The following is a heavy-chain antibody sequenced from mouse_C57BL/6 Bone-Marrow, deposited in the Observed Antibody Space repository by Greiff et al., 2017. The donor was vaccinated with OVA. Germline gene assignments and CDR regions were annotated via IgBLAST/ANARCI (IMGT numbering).Heavy chain of an antibody. D-gene: IGHD2-4*01. CDR1: GYTFTSYW. CDR3: ARSRYYDPSFAY. Sequence: VQLVESGAELAKPGASVKLSCKASGYTFTSYWMHWVKQRPGQGLEWIGYINPSSGYTKYNQKFKDKATLTADTSSSTAYMQLSSLTSEDSAVYYCARSRYYDPSFAYWGQGTLVTVSA. J-gene: IGHJ3*01. CDR2: INPSSGYT. V-gene: IGHV1-7*01.